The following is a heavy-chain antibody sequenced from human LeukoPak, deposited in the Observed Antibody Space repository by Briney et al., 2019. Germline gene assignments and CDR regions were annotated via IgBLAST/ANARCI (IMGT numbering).Heavy chain of an antibody. CDR3: ARGPRVATIPFDY. V-gene: IGHV3-23*01. J-gene: IGHJ4*02. D-gene: IGHD5-24*01. CDR2: VSSSGGST. Sequence: GGSLRLSCAASGFTFSSYAMTWVRQSPGKGLEWVSAVSSSGGSTYYADSVKGRFTISRDNSKNTLYLQMNSLRAEDTAVYYCARGPRVATIPFDYWGQGTLVTVSS. CDR1: GFTFSSYA.